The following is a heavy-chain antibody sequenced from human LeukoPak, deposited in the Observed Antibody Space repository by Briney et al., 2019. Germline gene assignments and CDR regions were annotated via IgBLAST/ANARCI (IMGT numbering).Heavy chain of an antibody. Sequence: GGSLRLSCAASGFTFSTYGMHWVRQAQGKGLEWVALIWYDGSNENYADSVEGRFTISRDNSRNTLYLQMNSLRGEDTAVYYCARGGLTIAEATTSWYLDYWGQGTLVTVSS. CDR3: ARGGLTIAEATTSWYLDY. CDR2: IWYDGSNE. J-gene: IGHJ4*02. D-gene: IGHD1-26*01. CDR1: GFTFSTYG. V-gene: IGHV3-33*01.